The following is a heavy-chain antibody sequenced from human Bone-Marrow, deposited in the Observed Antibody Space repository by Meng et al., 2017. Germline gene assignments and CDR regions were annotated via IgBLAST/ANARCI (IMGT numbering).Heavy chain of an antibody. V-gene: IGHV3-30*03. CDR2: ISNDGSIK. Sequence: QVQLVESGGGVVQPGRSLRLSCAAAGFVFSASTYGMHWVRQAPGKGLEWVTLISNDGSIKYYADSVKGRFTISIDNSKDTLYLQMNSLRADDTAVYYCARWNGNTAYDYWGQGTLVTVSS. CDR3: ARWNGNTAYDY. J-gene: IGHJ4*02. CDR1: GFVFSASTYG. D-gene: IGHD1/OR15-1a*01.